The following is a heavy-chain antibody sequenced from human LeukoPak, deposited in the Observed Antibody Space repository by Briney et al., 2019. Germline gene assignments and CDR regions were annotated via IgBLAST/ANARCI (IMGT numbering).Heavy chain of an antibody. CDR2: INPNSGGT. J-gene: IGHJ6*02. V-gene: IGHV1-2*02. CDR1: GYTFTGYY. CDR3: AREWWYRLMDGYYYYGMDV. D-gene: IGHD2-15*01. Sequence: ASVKVSCKASGYTFTGYYMHWVRQAPGQGLEWMGWINPNSGGTNYAQKFQGRVTMTRDTSISTAYMELSRLRSDDTAVYYCAREWWYRLMDGYYYYGMDVWGQGTTVTVSS.